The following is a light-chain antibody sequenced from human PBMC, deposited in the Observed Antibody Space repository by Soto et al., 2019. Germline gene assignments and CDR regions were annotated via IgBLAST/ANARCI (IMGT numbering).Light chain of an antibody. V-gene: IGKV3-11*01. CDR1: QSVSSY. J-gene: IGKJ4*01. Sequence: EIVLTQSPASLSLSPGERATVSCRASQSVSSYLAWYQQKPGQTPRLLIYGTSNRATGTPARFSGSGSGTDFTLTISSVEPEDFAVYYCQHRIFGGGTKVDIK. CDR2: GTS. CDR3: QHRI.